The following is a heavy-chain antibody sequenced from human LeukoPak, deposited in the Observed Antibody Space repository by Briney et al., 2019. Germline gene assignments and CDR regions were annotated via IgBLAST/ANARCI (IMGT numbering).Heavy chain of an antibody. CDR3: ARDLAHCSGGSCYTPGGF. Sequence: ASVKVSCKASGGTFSSYAISWVRQAPGQGLEWMGGIIPIFATANYAQKFQGRVTITADESTSTAYMGLSSLRSEDTAVYYCARDLAHCSGGSCYTPGGFWGQGTLVTVSS. CDR2: IIPIFATA. CDR1: GGTFSSYA. J-gene: IGHJ4*02. D-gene: IGHD2-15*01. V-gene: IGHV1-69*13.